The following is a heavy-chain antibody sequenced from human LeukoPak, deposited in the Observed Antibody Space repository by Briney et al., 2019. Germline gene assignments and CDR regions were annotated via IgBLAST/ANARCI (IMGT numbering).Heavy chain of an antibody. CDR2: INPNSGGT. Sequence: SVTVSCKASAYTLTGYYMHWVRQAPGQGLEWMGWINPNSGGTNHAQKFQGRVTMTRDTSISTAYVELSRLGSDDTAVYYCARGQGDLTVFLDYWGQGTLVTVSS. CDR3: ARGQGDLTVFLDY. CDR1: AYTLTGYY. V-gene: IGHV1-2*02. J-gene: IGHJ4*02. D-gene: IGHD3-9*01.